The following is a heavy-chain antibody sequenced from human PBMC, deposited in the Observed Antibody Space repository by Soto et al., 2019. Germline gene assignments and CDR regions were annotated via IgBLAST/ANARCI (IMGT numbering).Heavy chain of an antibody. D-gene: IGHD6-13*01. V-gene: IGHV1-18*04. CDR1: GYTFTSYG. J-gene: IGHJ6*02. CDR2: ISAYNGNT. Sequence: ASVKVSCKASGYTFTSYGISWVRQAPGQGLEWMGWISAYNGNTNYAQKLQGRVTMTTDTSTSTAYMELRSLRSDDTAVYYCARADSSSCYSQVYYYYGMDVWGQGTTVTVSS. CDR3: ARADSSSCYSQVYYYYGMDV.